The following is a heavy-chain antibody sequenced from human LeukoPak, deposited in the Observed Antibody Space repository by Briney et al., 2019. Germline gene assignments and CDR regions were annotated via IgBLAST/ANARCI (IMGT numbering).Heavy chain of an antibody. Sequence: PSETLSLTCTVSGGSISSYYWSWIRQPPGKGLEWIGYIYYSGSTNYNPSLKSRVTISVDTSKNQFSLKLSSVTAADTAVYYCARALSYGYDFWSGPADYYYGMDVWSQGTTVTVSS. CDR2: IYYSGST. CDR3: ARALSYGYDFWSGPADYYYGMDV. CDR1: GGSISSYY. J-gene: IGHJ6*02. D-gene: IGHD3-3*01. V-gene: IGHV4-59*01.